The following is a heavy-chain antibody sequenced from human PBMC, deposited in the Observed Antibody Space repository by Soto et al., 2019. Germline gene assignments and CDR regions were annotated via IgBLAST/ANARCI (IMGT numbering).Heavy chain of an antibody. V-gene: IGHV5-51*01. CDR2: IYPGDSDT. J-gene: IGHJ6*02. Sequence: GESLKISCKGSGYSFTSYWIGWVRQMPGKGLEWMGIIYPGDSDTRYSPSFQGQVTISADKSISTAYLQWSSLKASDTAMYYCARTVPAAATYYYYGMDVWGQGTTVTVSS. CDR1: GYSFTSYW. D-gene: IGHD2-2*01. CDR3: ARTVPAAATYYYYGMDV.